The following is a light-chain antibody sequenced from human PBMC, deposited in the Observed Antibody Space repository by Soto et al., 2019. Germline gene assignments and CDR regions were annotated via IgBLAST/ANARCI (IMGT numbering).Light chain of an antibody. Sequence: DIQMTQSPSSLSASVGDRVTITCQASQDIKNYLNWYQQKPGKAPNLLIYDASNLKTGVPSRFSGSRSGIHFTFTVSSLQPEDIATYYCQHYDHLPPLSFGGGTKVEIK. CDR3: QHYDHLPPLS. CDR1: QDIKNY. J-gene: IGKJ4*01. CDR2: DAS. V-gene: IGKV1-33*01.